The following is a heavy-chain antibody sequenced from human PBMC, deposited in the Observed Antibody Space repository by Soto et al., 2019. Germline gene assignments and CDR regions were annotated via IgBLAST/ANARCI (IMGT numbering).Heavy chain of an antibody. CDR3: ARDPWAFGELWDF. D-gene: IGHD3-10*01. V-gene: IGHV1-2*02. CDR2: INPNTGDT. J-gene: IGHJ4*02. CDR1: GYIFPVYY. Sequence: QVRLVQSGAEVKRPGASVKVSCKASGYIFPVYYMYWVRQAPGQGLEWMGWINPNTGDTNYAQRFQGRVTMTRDTSINTAYMDLSRLTSDDTAVYYCARDPWAFGELWDFWGQGTLVTVSS.